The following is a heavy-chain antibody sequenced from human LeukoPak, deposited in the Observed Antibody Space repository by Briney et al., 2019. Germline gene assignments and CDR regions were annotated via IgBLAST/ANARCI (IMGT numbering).Heavy chain of an antibody. CDR3: ARAHTAITYYFDY. D-gene: IGHD5-18*01. J-gene: IGHJ4*02. V-gene: IGHV4-59*01. CDR2: IYYTGST. CDR1: GGSISYYY. Sequence: SETLSLTCTVSGGSISYYYWSWIRQPPGKGLEWIGYIYYTGSTNYNPSLKSRATISVDTSKNQFSLKLSSVTAADTAVYYCARAHTAITYYFDYWGQGTLVTVSS.